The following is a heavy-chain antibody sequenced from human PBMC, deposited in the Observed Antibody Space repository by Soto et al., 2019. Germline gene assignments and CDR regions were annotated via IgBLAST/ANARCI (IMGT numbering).Heavy chain of an antibody. J-gene: IGHJ4*02. Sequence: QVQLQESGPGLVKPSETLSLTCTVSGGSISSFYWSWIRQPPGKGLEWIGYIYYSGSANYNPSLKSRVSISLATSHTPFSLKLGSVTAADTAVYYCAVFGGVAAANLEALDFWGPGILFIVSS. D-gene: IGHD3-3*01. V-gene: IGHV4-59*01. CDR2: IYYSGSA. CDR1: GGSISSFY. CDR3: AVFGGVAAANLEALDF.